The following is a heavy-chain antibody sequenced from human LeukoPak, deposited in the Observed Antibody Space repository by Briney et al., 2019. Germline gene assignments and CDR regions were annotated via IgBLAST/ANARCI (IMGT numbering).Heavy chain of an antibody. CDR3: TKRVKYGGTWDHFAD. CDR2: LRGNDET. J-gene: IGHJ4*02. CDR1: GISFRNYA. V-gene: IGHV3-23*01. D-gene: IGHD1-26*01. Sequence: SGGSLRLSCAASGISFRNYAMSWVRQAPARGPEWVSSLRGNDETFYADSVKGRFTISRDNSKSTLILQMNSLRVEDTALYYCTKRVKYGGTWDHFADWGQGTLVTVSS.